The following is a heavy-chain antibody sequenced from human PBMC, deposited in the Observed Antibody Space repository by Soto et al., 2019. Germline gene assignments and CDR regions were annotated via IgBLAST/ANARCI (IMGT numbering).Heavy chain of an antibody. Sequence: EVQLVESGGGLVQPGRSLRLSCVASGFTFDDYAMHWVRQAPGKGLEWVSGISWNSGDIAYADSVKGRFTISRDNAKNSLYLQMNSLRAEDTALYYCTKAQGYGSGPPDYWGQRTLVTVSS. CDR2: ISWNSGDI. CDR3: TKAQGYGSGPPDY. J-gene: IGHJ4*02. CDR1: GFTFDDYA. V-gene: IGHV3-9*01. D-gene: IGHD3-10*01.